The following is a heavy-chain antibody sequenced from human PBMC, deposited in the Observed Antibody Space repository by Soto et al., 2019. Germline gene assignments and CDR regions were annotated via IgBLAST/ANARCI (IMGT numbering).Heavy chain of an antibody. CDR2: IYHSGST. CDR1: GGSISSSNW. D-gene: IGHD3-10*01. Sequence: SETLSLTCAVSGGSISSSNWWSWVRQPPGKGLEWIGEIYHSGSTNYNPSLKSRVTISVDKSKNQFSLKLSSVTAADTAVYYCARAEIDVLWFGELPNWFDPWGQGTLVTVSS. CDR3: ARAEIDVLWFGELPNWFDP. J-gene: IGHJ5*02. V-gene: IGHV4-4*02.